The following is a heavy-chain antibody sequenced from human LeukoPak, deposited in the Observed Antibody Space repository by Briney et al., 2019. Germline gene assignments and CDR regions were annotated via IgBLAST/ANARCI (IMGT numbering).Heavy chain of an antibody. V-gene: IGHV3-21*01. J-gene: IGHJ2*01. CDR3: ARSPEVSQHVIYWYFDL. D-gene: IGHD2-8*01. CDR1: GFNFSDYG. CDR2: ISSSSSYI. Sequence: GGSLRLSCAASGFNFSDYGMIWVRQAPGKGLEWVSSISSSSSYIYYADSVKGRSTISRDSAKNSLYLHMTSLRAEDTAVYYCARSPEVSQHVIYWYFDLWGRGTLVSVSS.